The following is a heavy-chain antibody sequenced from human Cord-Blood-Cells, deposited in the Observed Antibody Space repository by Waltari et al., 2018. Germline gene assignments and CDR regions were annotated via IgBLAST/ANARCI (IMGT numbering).Heavy chain of an antibody. CDR2: IYYSGST. Sequence: QVQLQESGPGLVKPSETLSLTCTVSGGSISSYYWSWIRQPPGKGLEWIGYIYYSGSTNDNPSRKSRVTISVDTSRNQFSLKLSSVTAADTAVYYCARLLSGSYYYYYGMDVWGQGTTVTVSS. CDR1: GGSISSYY. J-gene: IGHJ6*02. CDR3: ARLLSGSYYYYYGMDV. D-gene: IGHD1-26*01. V-gene: IGHV4-59*01.